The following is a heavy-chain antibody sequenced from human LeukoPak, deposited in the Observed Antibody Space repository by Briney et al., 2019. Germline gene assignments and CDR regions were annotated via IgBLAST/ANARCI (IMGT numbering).Heavy chain of an antibody. CDR1: GFTVSSNS. CDR2: IYSDNT. J-gene: IGHJ5*02. D-gene: IGHD3-16*02. CDR3: VKDSFVTRRFDP. V-gene: IGHV3-53*01. Sequence: GGSLRLSCTVSGFTVSSNSMSWVRQAPGKGLEWVSFIYSDNTHYADSVKGRFTISRDNSRNTLYLQMNSLRAEDTAIYYCVKDSFVTRRFDPWGQGTLVTVSS.